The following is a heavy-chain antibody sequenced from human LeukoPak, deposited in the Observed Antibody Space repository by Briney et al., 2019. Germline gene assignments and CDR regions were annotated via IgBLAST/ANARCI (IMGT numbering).Heavy chain of an antibody. J-gene: IGHJ2*01. CDR2: IYYSGST. D-gene: IGHD3-10*01. Sequence: SETLSLTCTVSGGSISSSSYYWGWIRQPPGKGLEWIGSIYYSGSTYYNPSLKSRVTISVDTSKNQFSLKLSSVTAADTAVYYCARQGAMVRVPFDLWGRGTLVTVSS. CDR3: ARQGAMVRVPFDL. V-gene: IGHV4-39*01. CDR1: GGSISSSSYY.